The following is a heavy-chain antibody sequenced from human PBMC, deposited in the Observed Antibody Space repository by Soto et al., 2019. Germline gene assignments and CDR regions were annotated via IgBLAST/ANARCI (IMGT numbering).Heavy chain of an antibody. CDR3: IRDHIVRTMERCDY. CDR1: WDSVSSNSVA. Sequence: SQTLSLTCALSWDSVSSNSVAWHWLRHSPSRGLEWLGRTYYRSKWYNDYSVSLKSRITINPDPSTNQFSLHLNSVPPEDTAVYYCIRDHIVRTMERCDYWGQGTLVAVSS. D-gene: IGHD1-26*01. J-gene: IGHJ4*02. CDR2: TYYRSKWYN. V-gene: IGHV6-1*01.